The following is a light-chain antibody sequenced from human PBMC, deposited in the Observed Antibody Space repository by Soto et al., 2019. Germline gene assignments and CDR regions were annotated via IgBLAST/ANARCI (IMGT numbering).Light chain of an antibody. J-gene: IGKJ2*01. Sequence: DIQMTQSPSSLSASVGDRVTITCRASQGINNYLAWYQQKPGKVPKFLIYAASTLQSGVPSRFSGSGSETEFTLTISSLQAEDVASYYCQEYDSAPHTFGQGTKLEIK. CDR3: QEYDSAPHT. CDR2: AAS. CDR1: QGINNY. V-gene: IGKV1-27*01.